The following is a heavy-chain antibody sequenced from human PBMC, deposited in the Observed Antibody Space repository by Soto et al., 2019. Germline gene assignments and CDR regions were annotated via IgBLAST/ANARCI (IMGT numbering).Heavy chain of an antibody. CDR2: IYHSGST. CDR1: GGSISSGGYS. CDR3: ARVSYDYVWWSYRLNWFDP. J-gene: IGHJ5*02. D-gene: IGHD3-16*02. Sequence: SETLSLTCAVSGGSISSGGYSWSWIRQPPGKVLEWIVYIYHSGSTYYNPSLKSRVTISLDRSNNQFSLKLSSVTSSYTAVYYCARVSYDYVWWSYRLNWFDPWGQGTLVTVSS. V-gene: IGHV4-30-2*01.